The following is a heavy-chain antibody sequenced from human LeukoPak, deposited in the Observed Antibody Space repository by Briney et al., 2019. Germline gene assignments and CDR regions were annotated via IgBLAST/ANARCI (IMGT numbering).Heavy chain of an antibody. V-gene: IGHV3-23*01. CDR3: AKDVYGDYWGYYFDY. D-gene: IGHD4-17*01. CDR2: ISGSGGST. Sequence: GGSPRLSCAASGFTFSSYAMSWVRQAPGKGLEWVSAISGSGGSTYYADSVKGRFTISRDNSKNTLYLQMNSLRAEDTAVYYCAKDVYGDYWGYYFDYWGQGTLVTVSS. CDR1: GFTFSSYA. J-gene: IGHJ4*02.